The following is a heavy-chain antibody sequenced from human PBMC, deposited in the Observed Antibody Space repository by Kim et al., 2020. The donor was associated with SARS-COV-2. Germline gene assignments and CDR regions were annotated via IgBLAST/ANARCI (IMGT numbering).Heavy chain of an antibody. CDR2: ISGSGGST. J-gene: IGHJ6*02. D-gene: IGHD4-4*01. Sequence: GGSLRLSCAASGFTFSSYAMSWVRQAPGKGLEWVSAISGSGGSTYYADSVKGRFTISRDNSKNTLYLQMNSLRAEDTAVYYCAKTTYSNFGYYYYYYGMDVWGQGTTVTVSS. CDR1: GFTFSSYA. CDR3: AKTTYSNFGYYYYYYGMDV. V-gene: IGHV3-23*01.